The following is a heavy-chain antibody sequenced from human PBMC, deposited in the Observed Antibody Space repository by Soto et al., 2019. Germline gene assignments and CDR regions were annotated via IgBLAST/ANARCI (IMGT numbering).Heavy chain of an antibody. J-gene: IGHJ4*02. V-gene: IGHV3-30*18. CDR1: GFTFSIYG. D-gene: IGHD3-3*01. CDR3: AKETVEYDVDY. Sequence: QVQLVESGGGVVQPGRSLRLSCAASGFTFSIYGMRWVRQAPGKGLEWVAVISYDGSNKYYADSVKGRFTISRDNSKNTLYLQMNSLRGEDAAVYYCAKETVEYDVDYWGQGTLVTVSS. CDR2: ISYDGSNK.